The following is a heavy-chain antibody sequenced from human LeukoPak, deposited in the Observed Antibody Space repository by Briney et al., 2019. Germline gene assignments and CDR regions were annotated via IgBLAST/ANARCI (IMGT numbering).Heavy chain of an antibody. CDR2: INSDGSST. V-gene: IGHV3-74*01. CDR1: GLTFSSHW. D-gene: IGHD2-15*01. CDR3: TRGCSGGSCYNGY. J-gene: IGHJ4*02. Sequence: GGSLRLSCAASGLTFSSHWMHWVRQAPGKGLVWVSRINSDGSSTSYADSVKGRFTISRDNAKNTLYLQMNSLRAEDTAVYYCTRGCSGGSCYNGYWGQGTLVTVSS.